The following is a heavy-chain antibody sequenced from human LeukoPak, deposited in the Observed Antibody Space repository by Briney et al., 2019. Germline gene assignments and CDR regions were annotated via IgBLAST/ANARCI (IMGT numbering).Heavy chain of an antibody. CDR3: AKDGYSSGWYDYFDY. J-gene: IGHJ4*02. D-gene: IGHD6-19*01. Sequence: QSGGSLRLSCAASGFTFDDYAMHWVRQAPGKGLEWVSGISWNSGSIGYADSVKGRFTISRDNAKNSLYPQMNSLRAEDTALYYCAKDGYSSGWYDYFDYWGQGTLVTVSS. CDR1: GFTFDDYA. CDR2: ISWNSGSI. V-gene: IGHV3-9*01.